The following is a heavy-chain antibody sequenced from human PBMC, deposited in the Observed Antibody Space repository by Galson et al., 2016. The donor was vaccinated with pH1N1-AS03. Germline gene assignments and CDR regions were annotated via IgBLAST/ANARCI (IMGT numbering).Heavy chain of an antibody. CDR1: GYSFTHFY. Sequence: QSGAEVKKPGESLRISCQGSGYSFTHFYINWVRQMPGKGLGWMGRIDPSDSYTNYSPSFEGHVTISADTSISTAYLQWSSLQASDSAMYYCARTNWSGQRLYNRPFDMWGPGSLVVVSS. V-gene: IGHV5-10-1*01. CDR3: ARTNWSGQRLYNRPFDM. CDR2: IDPSDSYT. D-gene: IGHD3-3*01. J-gene: IGHJ4*01.